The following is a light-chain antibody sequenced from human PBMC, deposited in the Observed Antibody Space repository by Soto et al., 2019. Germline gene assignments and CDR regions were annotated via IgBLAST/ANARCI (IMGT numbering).Light chain of an antibody. CDR2: DSN. V-gene: IGLV1-51*01. CDR3: GTWDNSLSVVV. CDR1: SSNIGNNY. J-gene: IGLJ2*01. Sequence: QSVLTQPPSVSAAPGQKVTISCSGSSSNIGNNYVSWYQQLPGTAPKLLIYDSNKRPSGIPDRFSGSKSGTSATLGITGLQTGDEADYYCGTWDNSLSVVVFGGGTKVTVL.